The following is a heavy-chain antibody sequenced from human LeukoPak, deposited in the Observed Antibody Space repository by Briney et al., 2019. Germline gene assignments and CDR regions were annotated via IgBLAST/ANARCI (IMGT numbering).Heavy chain of an antibody. V-gene: IGHV3-30*18. Sequence: GRSLRLSCAASGFTFSSYGMHWVRPAPGKGLEWVAVISYDGSNKYYADSVKGRFTISRDNSKNTLYLQMNSLRAEDTAVYYCAKDRRPYCGGDCYDYFDYWGQGTLVTVSS. CDR3: AKDRRPYCGGDCYDYFDY. J-gene: IGHJ4*02. CDR2: ISYDGSNK. D-gene: IGHD2-21*02. CDR1: GFTFSSYG.